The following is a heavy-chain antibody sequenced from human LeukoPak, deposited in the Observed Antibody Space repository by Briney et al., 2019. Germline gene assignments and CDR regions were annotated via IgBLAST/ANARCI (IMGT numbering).Heavy chain of an antibody. Sequence: SETLSLTCTVSGGSISIYYWSWIRQPPGKGLEGIGYIYYSGSTNYNPSLKSRVTISVDTSKNQFSLKLSSVTAADTAVYYCARVRFLEWSDEDYFDYWGQGTLVTVSS. CDR3: ARVRFLEWSDEDYFDY. CDR2: IYYSGST. D-gene: IGHD3-3*01. CDR1: GGSISIYY. J-gene: IGHJ4*02. V-gene: IGHV4-59*01.